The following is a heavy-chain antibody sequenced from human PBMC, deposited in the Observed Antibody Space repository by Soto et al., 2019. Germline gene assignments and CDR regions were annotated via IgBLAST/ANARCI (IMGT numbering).Heavy chain of an antibody. D-gene: IGHD2-21*01. Sequence: QVQLQASCPGLVKPSQTLSLTCTGSGGAISKGGSDWSCILQLPGTGLEWIGDISYSGSTDSKPSVKRGFTISEDAYMYQSSLILSAVTVSDMAMDNCVGVVLHWGQGTLVTGSS. CDR3: VGVVLH. J-gene: IGHJ4*01. CDR2: ISYSGST. CDR1: GGAISKGGSD. V-gene: IGHV4-31*03.